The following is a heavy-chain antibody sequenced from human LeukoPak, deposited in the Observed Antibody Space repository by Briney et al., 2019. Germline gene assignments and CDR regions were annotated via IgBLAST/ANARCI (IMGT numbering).Heavy chain of an antibody. CDR1: GGSISSYY. J-gene: IGHJ4*02. V-gene: IGHV4-59*01. CDR2: IYYSGST. Sequence: SETLFLTCTVSGGSISSYYWSWIRQPPGKGLEWIGYIYYSGSTNYNPSLKSRVTISVDTSKNQFSLKLSSVTAADTAVYYCARVGITGTTSVDYWGQGTLVTVSS. D-gene: IGHD1-7*01. CDR3: ARVGITGTTSVDY.